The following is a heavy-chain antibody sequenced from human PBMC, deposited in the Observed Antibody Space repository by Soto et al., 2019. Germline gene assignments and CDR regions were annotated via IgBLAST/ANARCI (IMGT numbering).Heavy chain of an antibody. V-gene: IGHV4-59*08. D-gene: IGHD1-26*01. J-gene: IGHJ4*02. Sequence: PLGALFLTRTGSGGSISCYYWGLIRQPPGKGLEWIGYIYYSGSTNYTPSLKSRVTISVDTSKNQFSLKLSSVTAADTAVYYRARLTGRAVPDYWGQGTLVTVSS. CDR1: GGSISCYY. CDR2: IYYSGST. CDR3: ARLTGRAVPDY.